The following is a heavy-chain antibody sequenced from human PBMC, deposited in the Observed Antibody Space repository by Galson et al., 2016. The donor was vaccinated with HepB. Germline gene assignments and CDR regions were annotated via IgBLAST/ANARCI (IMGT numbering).Heavy chain of an antibody. CDR3: AKDRSPSTVWWFDP. J-gene: IGHJ5*02. CDR2: ISASADGRT. Sequence: SLRLSCAASGFTFSSYSMSWVRQAPGKGLEWVSAISASADGRTYYLDSVKGRFTISRDNSKNTLYLQMNSLRADDTAIYYCAKDRSPSTVWWFDPWGQGTLVTVSS. D-gene: IGHD3-16*01. V-gene: IGHV3-23*01. CDR1: GFTFSSYS.